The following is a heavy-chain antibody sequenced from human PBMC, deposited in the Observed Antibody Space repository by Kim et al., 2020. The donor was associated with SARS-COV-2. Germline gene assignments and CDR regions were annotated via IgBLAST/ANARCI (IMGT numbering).Heavy chain of an antibody. CDR3: ARDFAPTGNRWFDP. V-gene: IGHV3-23*03. Sequence: GGSLRLSCTASGFSVSDFAMSWLRQVPGKGPEWISVIFRGGSTKYEESMRGRFTISRVASENTVFLQMNMLRVDDTAVYYCARDFAPTGNRWFDPWGQGTPVPVSS. D-gene: IGHD1-1*01. CDR1: GFSVSDFA. CDR2: IFRGGST. J-gene: IGHJ5*02.